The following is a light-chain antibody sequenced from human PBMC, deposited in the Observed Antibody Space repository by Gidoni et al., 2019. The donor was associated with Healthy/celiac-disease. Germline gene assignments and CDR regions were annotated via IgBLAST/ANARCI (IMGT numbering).Light chain of an antibody. CDR3: QQYYGTPIT. Sequence: IVMTQSPASLAVSLGERATINCKSSQSILYSSNNKNYLAWYQQKPRQPPKLLIYWASTRESGVPDRFSGSGSGTDFTLTISSLQAEDVAVYYCQQYYGTPITFGQGTRLEIK. CDR2: WAS. J-gene: IGKJ5*01. CDR1: QSILYSSNNKNY. V-gene: IGKV4-1*01.